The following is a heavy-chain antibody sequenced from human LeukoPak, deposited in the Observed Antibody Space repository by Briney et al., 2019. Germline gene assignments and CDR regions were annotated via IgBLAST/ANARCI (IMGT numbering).Heavy chain of an antibody. Sequence: SETLSLTCTVSGGSISSSSYYWGWIRQPPGKGLEWIGSIYYSGSTYYNPSLKSRVTISVDTSKNQFSLKLSSVTAADTAVYYCARQVGERSEGLFYTPYYYYYMDVWGKGTTVTISS. CDR1: GGSISSSSYY. J-gene: IGHJ6*03. CDR2: IYYSGST. D-gene: IGHD3-16*01. V-gene: IGHV4-39*01. CDR3: ARQVGERSEGLFYTPYYYYYMDV.